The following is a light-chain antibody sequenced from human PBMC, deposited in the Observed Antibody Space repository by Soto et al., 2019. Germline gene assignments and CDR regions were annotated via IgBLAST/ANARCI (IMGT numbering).Light chain of an antibody. CDR1: SSNIGSNT. Sequence: QSVLTQPPSASGTPGQRVTISCSGSSSNIGSNTVHWYQQLAGAAPKLLIYDSNQRPSGVPDRFSGSQSGTSASLAISGLQSEDVADYYCAAWDNSLNFPYVFRTGTKVPVL. J-gene: IGLJ1*01. CDR3: AAWDNSLNFPYV. CDR2: DSN. V-gene: IGLV1-44*01.